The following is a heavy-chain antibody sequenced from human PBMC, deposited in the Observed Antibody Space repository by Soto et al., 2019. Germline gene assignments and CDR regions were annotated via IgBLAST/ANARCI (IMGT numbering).Heavy chain of an antibody. CDR1: GGTFSSYT. Sequence: ASVKVSCKASGGTFSSYTMSWVRQAPGQGLEWMGGIIPIFGTTTYAHKFQGRVTITADESTSTVYMELSSLRGEDTAVYYCARGALTTLAYYYGMDVWGQGTTVTVSS. D-gene: IGHD4-4*01. V-gene: IGHV1-69*13. J-gene: IGHJ6*02. CDR3: ARGALTTLAYYYGMDV. CDR2: IIPIFGTT.